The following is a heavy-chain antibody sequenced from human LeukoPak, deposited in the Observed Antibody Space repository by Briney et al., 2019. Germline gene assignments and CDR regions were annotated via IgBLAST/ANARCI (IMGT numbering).Heavy chain of an antibody. Sequence: ASVKVSCKAPGGTFSSYTISWVRQAPGQGLEWMGWISAYNGNTNYAQKLQGRVTMTTDTSTSTAYMELRSLRSDDTAVYYCAREKPHYYDSSGYYLWGQGTLVTVSS. CDR3: AREKPHYYDSSGYYL. CDR1: GGTFSSYT. D-gene: IGHD3-22*01. J-gene: IGHJ4*02. V-gene: IGHV1-18*01. CDR2: ISAYNGNT.